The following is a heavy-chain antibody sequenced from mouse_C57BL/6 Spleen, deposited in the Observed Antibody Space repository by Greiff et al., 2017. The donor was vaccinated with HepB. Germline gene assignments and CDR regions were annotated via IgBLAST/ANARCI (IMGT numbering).Heavy chain of an antibody. CDR1: GYSFTSYY. CDR3: ANWDDY. Sequence: QVHVKQSGPELVKPGASVKISCKASGYSFTSYYIHWVKQRPGQGLEWIGWIYPGSGNTKYNEKFKGKATLTADTSSSTAYMQLSSLTSEDSAVYYCANWDDYWGQGTTLTVSS. J-gene: IGHJ2*01. CDR2: IYPGSGNT. D-gene: IGHD4-1*01. V-gene: IGHV1-66*01.